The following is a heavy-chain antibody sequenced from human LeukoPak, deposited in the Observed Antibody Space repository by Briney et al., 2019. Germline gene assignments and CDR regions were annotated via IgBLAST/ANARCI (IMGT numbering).Heavy chain of an antibody. CDR3: ARWGGVQFDP. V-gene: IGHV1-2*02. J-gene: IGHJ5*02. Sequence: GSVKVSCKASGYTFINYYMNWVRQAPGQRLEWMGWINPNSGGTNYAQKFQGRVTMTRDTSITTVYMELTSLTSDDTAVYYCARWGGVQFDPWGQGTLVTVSS. CDR1: GYTFINYY. CDR2: INPNSGGT. D-gene: IGHD2-8*01.